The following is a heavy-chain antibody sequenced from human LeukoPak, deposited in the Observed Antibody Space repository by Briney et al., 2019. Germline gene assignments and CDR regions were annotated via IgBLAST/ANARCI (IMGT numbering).Heavy chain of an antibody. D-gene: IGHD2-2*01. CDR2: IKEDGSEK. CDR3: AREDCLITSCYDRNAFDI. Sequence: GGSLRLSCAASGFTFSSHWMGWVRQAPGKGLEWVANIKEDGSEKYYVDSVKGRFTVSRDNVKNSLFLQMNSLRPEDTALYYCAREDCLITSCYDRNAFDIWGQGTMVTVSS. CDR1: GFTFSSHW. J-gene: IGHJ3*02. V-gene: IGHV3-7*01.